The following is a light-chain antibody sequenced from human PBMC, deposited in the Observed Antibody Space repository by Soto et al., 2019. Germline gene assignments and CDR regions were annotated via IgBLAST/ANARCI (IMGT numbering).Light chain of an antibody. CDR2: KAA. J-gene: IGKJ1*01. CDR1: QSISSW. CDR3: KQYNNYPWA. V-gene: IGKV1-5*03. Sequence: DIQNTHAPSTLSASVGNRVTITCRASQSISSWLAWYQQKPGKAPKLLIYKAASLESGVPARFRGSGSETEFTLTISCLQHDDFATSDCKQYNNYPWAFGQGTKVE.